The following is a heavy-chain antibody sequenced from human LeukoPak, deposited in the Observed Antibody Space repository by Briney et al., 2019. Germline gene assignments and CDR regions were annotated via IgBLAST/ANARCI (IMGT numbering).Heavy chain of an antibody. V-gene: IGHV3-21*01. J-gene: IGHJ6*02. CDR1: GFTSSSYS. Sequence: TLRLSCAASGFTSSSYSMTWVREAPGKGLEWVSSISSSSSYIYYADSVKGRFTISRDNAKNSLYLQMNSLRAEDTAVYYCAREDVVVAAMLYYYYGMDVWGQGTTVTVSS. CDR2: ISSSSSYI. CDR3: AREDVVVAAMLYYYYGMDV. D-gene: IGHD2-15*01.